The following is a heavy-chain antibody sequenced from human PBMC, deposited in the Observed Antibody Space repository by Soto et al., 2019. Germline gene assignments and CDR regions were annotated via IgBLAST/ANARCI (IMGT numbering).Heavy chain of an antibody. J-gene: IGHJ3*02. CDR3: AKDQTHAFDI. V-gene: IGHV3-30*18. Sequence: QVQLVESGGGVVQPGRSLRLSCAASGFTFSSYGMYWVRQAPGKGLEWVAVISDDGSNKYYADSVKGRFTISRDNSKNTLYLQMKSLRAEDTDVYSCAKDQTHAFDIWGQGTMVTVSS. CDR2: ISDDGSNK. CDR1: GFTFSSYG.